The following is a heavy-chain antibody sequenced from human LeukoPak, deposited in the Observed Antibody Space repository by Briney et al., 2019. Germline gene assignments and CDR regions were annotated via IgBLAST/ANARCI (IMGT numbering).Heavy chain of an antibody. CDR1: GYIFTGYY. V-gene: IGHV1-2*02. J-gene: IGHJ4*02. D-gene: IGHD1-26*01. Sequence: GASVKVSCKASGYIFTGYYMHWVRQAPGQGLEWMGWINPNSGGTNSAQKFQGRVTMTRDTSISTAYMELSRLTSDDTAVYYCARHPYSGSYHFDYGGQGTLVTVSS. CDR2: INPNSGGT. CDR3: ARHPYSGSYHFDY.